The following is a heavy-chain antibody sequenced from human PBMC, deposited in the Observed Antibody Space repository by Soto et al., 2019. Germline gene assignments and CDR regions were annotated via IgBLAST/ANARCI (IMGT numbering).Heavy chain of an antibody. CDR2: ISDSGST. Sequence: EVQLLESGGGLVQPGGSLRLSCTASGFTFSTYAMSWVRQAPGKGLEWVSTISDSGSTYYADSVKGRFTISRDNSKNTLYLEMNSLRADDTAVYYCAKYKGGRYFSRTSSLYSFDYWGQGTLVNVSS. D-gene: IGHD2-2*01. V-gene: IGHV3-23*01. CDR1: GFTFSTYA. J-gene: IGHJ4*02. CDR3: AKYKGGRYFSRTSSLYSFDY.